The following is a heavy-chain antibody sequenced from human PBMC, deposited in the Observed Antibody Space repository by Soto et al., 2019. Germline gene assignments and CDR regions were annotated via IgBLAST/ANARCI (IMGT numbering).Heavy chain of an antibody. Sequence: ASVKVSCKASGYTFTTYGLSWVRQASGQGLEWMGWISPYNGNTNYAQKLQARVTMTTDTSTTTAYMELRSLTSDDTAVYYCARVGNTVADAFDIWGQGTMVTVSS. CDR2: ISPYNGNT. CDR3: ARVGNTVADAFDI. D-gene: IGHD4-17*01. J-gene: IGHJ3*02. CDR1: GYTFTTYG. V-gene: IGHV1-18*01.